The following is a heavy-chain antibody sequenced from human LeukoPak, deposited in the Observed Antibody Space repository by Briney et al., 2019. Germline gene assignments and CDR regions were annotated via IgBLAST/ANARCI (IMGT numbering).Heavy chain of an antibody. CDR1: GYTFTGYY. D-gene: IGHD3-3*01. CDR3: ARRRVTTIFGVVYYYYYYLGV. J-gene: IGHJ6*03. V-gene: IGHV1-2*02. Sequence: ASVKVSCKASGYTFTGYYMHWVRQAPGQGLEWMGWINPNSGGTNYAQKFQGRVTMTRDASMSTAYMELSRLRSDDTAVYYCARRRVTTIFGVVYYYYYYLGVSGKGATVTVS. CDR2: INPNSGGT.